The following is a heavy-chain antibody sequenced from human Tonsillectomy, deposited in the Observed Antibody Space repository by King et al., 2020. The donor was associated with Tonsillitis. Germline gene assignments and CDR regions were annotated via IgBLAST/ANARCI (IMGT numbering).Heavy chain of an antibody. Sequence: VQLVESGGGLVQPGGSLRLSCAASGFTFSSYAMSWVRQAPGKGLEWVSAISGSGGRTYYADSVKGRFTISRDNSKNTLYLQMNSLRAEDPAVYYCAKFPRSSSSWFRYYMDVWGKGTTVTVSS. J-gene: IGHJ6*03. CDR3: AKFPRSSSSWFRYYMDV. CDR1: GFTFSSYA. CDR2: ISGSGGRT. V-gene: IGHV3-23*04. D-gene: IGHD6-13*01.